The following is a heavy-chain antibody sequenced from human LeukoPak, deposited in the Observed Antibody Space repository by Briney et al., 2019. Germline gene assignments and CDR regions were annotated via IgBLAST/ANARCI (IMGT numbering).Heavy chain of an antibody. CDR2: ISYSGNT. CDR1: GGSISSYY. Sequence: SSETLSLTCSVSGGSISSYYWSWIRQPPGKGLEWIGYISYSGNTNYNPSLKSRVTISVDTSKNQFSLKLSSVTAADTAVYYCATRSTGVAATFDCWGQGALVTVSS. CDR3: ATRSTGVAATFDC. V-gene: IGHV4-59*01. J-gene: IGHJ4*02. D-gene: IGHD2-15*01.